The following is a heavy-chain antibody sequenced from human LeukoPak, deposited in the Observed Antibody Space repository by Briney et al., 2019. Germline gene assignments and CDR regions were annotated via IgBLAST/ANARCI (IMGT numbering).Heavy chain of an antibody. J-gene: IGHJ3*02. Sequence: SVKVSCKASGFTFTSSAMQWVRQARGQRLEWIGWIVVGSGNTNYAQKFQERVTITRDMSTSTAYMELSSLRSEDTAVYYCAADAHYYDSSGYGTDAFDIWGQGTMVTVSS. V-gene: IGHV1-58*02. CDR1: GFTFTSSA. D-gene: IGHD3-22*01. CDR2: IVVGSGNT. CDR3: AADAHYYDSSGYGTDAFDI.